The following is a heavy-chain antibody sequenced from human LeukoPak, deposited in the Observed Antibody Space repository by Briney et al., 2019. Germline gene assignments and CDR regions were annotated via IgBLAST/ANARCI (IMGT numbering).Heavy chain of an antibody. V-gene: IGHV3-7*01. CDR2: IAANGYDK. D-gene: IGHD6-13*01. Sequence: PGGSLRLSCAVSGFTFRKYWMAWVRQAPGQGLEWVATIAANGYDKDYEDSAKGRFTISRDNAKNTLYLQMSSLRAEDTAVYYCARGTSSWRNGMDVWGQGTTVTVSS. CDR1: GFTFRKYW. J-gene: IGHJ6*02. CDR3: ARGTSSWRNGMDV.